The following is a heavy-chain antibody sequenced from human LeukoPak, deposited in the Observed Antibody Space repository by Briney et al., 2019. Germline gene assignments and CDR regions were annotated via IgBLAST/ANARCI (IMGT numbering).Heavy chain of an antibody. V-gene: IGHV1-69*05. CDR1: GGTFSSYA. Sequence: SVKVSCKASGGTFSSYAISWVRQAPGQGLEWMGGIIPIFGTANYAQKFQGRVTITTDESTSTAYMELSSLRSEDTAVYYCAGEPRAGTGGFDYWGQGALVTVSS. J-gene: IGHJ4*02. D-gene: IGHD1-14*01. CDR3: AGEPRAGTGGFDY. CDR2: IIPIFGTA.